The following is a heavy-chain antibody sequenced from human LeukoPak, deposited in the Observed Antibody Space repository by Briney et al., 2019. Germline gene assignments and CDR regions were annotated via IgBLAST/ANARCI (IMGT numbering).Heavy chain of an antibody. CDR2: ISGDGGST. CDR1: GFSFDDYA. J-gene: IGHJ4*02. CDR3: AKDMRRFGELDYDY. D-gene: IGHD3-10*01. Sequence: GGSLRLSCAASGFSFDDYAMHWVRQAPGKGLEWVSLISGDGGSTYYADSVKGRFTISRDNSKNSLYLQMNSLRTEDTALYYCAKDMRRFGELDYDYWGQGTLVTVSS. V-gene: IGHV3-43*02.